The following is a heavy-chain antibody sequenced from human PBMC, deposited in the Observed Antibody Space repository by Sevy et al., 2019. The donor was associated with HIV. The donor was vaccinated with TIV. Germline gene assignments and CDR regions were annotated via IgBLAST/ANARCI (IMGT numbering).Heavy chain of an antibody. CDR1: GGSISSTTSY. D-gene: IGHD1-26*01. Sequence: SETLSLTCTVSGGSISSTTSYWGWIRQSPGKGLEWIGTIYYRGHTSYNPSLKSRVTISVDTSNNHFSLKGTSVTAANTAVYYCVGREGRTASGWGPDYWGQGTLVTVSS. V-gene: IGHV4-39*02. J-gene: IGHJ4*02. CDR3: VGREGRTASGWGPDY. CDR2: IYYRGHT.